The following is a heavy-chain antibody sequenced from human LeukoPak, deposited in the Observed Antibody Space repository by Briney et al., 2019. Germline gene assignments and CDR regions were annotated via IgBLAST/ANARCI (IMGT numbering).Heavy chain of an antibody. CDR3: AKQPYGRDWFDP. Sequence: SETLSLTCTVSGGPISGYYWSCIRQAPGKGLEWIGNFYYSGITNYNPSLKSRVTILVDTAKNQFSLKLSSVTATDTAFYYCAKQPYGRDWFDPWGQGTLVTVSS. CDR2: FYYSGIT. V-gene: IGHV4-59*08. J-gene: IGHJ5*02. D-gene: IGHD3-10*01. CDR1: GGPISGYY.